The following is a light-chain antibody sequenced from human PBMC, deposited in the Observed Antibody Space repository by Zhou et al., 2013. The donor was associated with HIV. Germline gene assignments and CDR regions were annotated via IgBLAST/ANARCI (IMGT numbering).Light chain of an antibody. CDR2: AAS. CDR3: QQYNNWPLT. CDR1: QSVDSS. J-gene: IGKJ4*01. V-gene: IGKV3-15*01. Sequence: EIVMTQSPATLSVSPGERATLSCTASQSVDSSLAWYQQKPGQAPSLLIYAASTRATGIPARSSGSGSGTEFTLTISSLQSEDFAVYYCQQYNNWPLTFGGGTRVEIK.